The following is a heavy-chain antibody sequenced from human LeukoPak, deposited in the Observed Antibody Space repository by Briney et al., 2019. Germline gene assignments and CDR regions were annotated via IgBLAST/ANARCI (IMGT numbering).Heavy chain of an antibody. J-gene: IGHJ3*02. V-gene: IGHV3-11*04. D-gene: IGHD2-21*01. CDR2: ISSSASTT. CDR3: ARVKSPNILVDAFDI. Sequence: LSLTCTVSGGSISSYYWNWIRQAPGKGLEWVSYISSSASTTQYADSVRGRFTISRDNAKNSLYLHLNSLRAEDTAVYYCARVKSPNILVDAFDIWGQGTMVTVSS. CDR1: GGSISSYY.